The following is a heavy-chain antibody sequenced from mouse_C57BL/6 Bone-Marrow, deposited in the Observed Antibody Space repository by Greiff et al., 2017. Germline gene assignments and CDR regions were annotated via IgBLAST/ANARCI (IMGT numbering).Heavy chain of an antibody. Sequence: VQLQQSDAELVKPGASVKISCKVSGYTFTDHTIHWMKQRPEQGLEWIGYIYPRDGSTKYNEKFKGKATLTADKSSSTAYMQLNSLTSEDSAVYFWARGVYSNYEGDYFDYWGQGTTLTVSS. J-gene: IGHJ2*01. CDR1: GYTFTDHT. D-gene: IGHD2-5*01. CDR3: ARGVYSNYEGDYFDY. V-gene: IGHV1-78*01. CDR2: IYPRDGST.